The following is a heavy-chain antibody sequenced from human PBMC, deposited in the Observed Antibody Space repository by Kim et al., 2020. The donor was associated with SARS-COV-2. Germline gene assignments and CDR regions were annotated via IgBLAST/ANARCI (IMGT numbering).Heavy chain of an antibody. D-gene: IGHD5-18*01. Sequence: SGPTLVNPTQTLTLTCTFSGFSLSTSGVGVGWIRQPPGKALEWLALIYWDDDKRYSPSLKSRLTITKDTSKNQVVLTMTNMDPVDTATYYWAHSKMETAMVLKNPTRPYGYVGVWGGGTLVTGSS. V-gene: IGHV2-5*02. CDR3: AHSKMETAMVLKNPTRPYGYVGV. J-gene: IGHJ2*01. CDR1: GFSLSTSGVG. CDR2: IYWDDDK.